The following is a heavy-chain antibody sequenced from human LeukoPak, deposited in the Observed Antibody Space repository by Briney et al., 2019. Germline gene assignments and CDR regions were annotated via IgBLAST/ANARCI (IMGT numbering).Heavy chain of an antibody. CDR3: ANLKVDGFDM. V-gene: IGHV3-23*01. CDR1: GFTFSSYW. J-gene: IGHJ3*02. CDR2: ISNSGGNT. Sequence: GGSLRLSCAVSGFTFSSYWMTWVRQAPGKGLECVSSISNSGGNTYYADSVKGRFTISRDNSKSTLSLHMNSLRAEDTAVYYCANLKVDGFDMWGQGTMVTVSS.